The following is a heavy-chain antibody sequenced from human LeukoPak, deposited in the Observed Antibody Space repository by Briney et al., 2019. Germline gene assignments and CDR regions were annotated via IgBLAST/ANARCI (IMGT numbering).Heavy chain of an antibody. Sequence: PGGSLRLSCVASGFTFRSYAMNWVRQAPGKGLEWVAIINQHGSETYYVDSVKGRFTISRDNAKNSVYLQMNSLRAEDTAVYYCARDLLTRRYCSGDNCPGSPWGQGTLVTVSS. D-gene: IGHD2-15*01. CDR3: ARDLLTRRYCSGDNCPGSP. V-gene: IGHV3-7*05. CDR2: INQHGSET. J-gene: IGHJ5*02. CDR1: GFTFRSYA.